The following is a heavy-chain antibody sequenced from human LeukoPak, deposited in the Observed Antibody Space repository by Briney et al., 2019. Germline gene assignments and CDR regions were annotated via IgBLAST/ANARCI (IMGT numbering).Heavy chain of an antibody. CDR3: ARDRSISGSYYGDFDY. V-gene: IGHV4-4*07. J-gene: IGHJ4*02. D-gene: IGHD1-26*01. Sequence: SETLSLTCTVSGGSISSYYWSWIRHPAGKGLEWIGRIYTSGSTNYNPSLKSRVTISVDKSKNQFSLKLSSVTAADTAVYYCARDRSISGSYYGDFDYWGQGTLVTVSS. CDR2: IYTSGST. CDR1: GGSISSYY.